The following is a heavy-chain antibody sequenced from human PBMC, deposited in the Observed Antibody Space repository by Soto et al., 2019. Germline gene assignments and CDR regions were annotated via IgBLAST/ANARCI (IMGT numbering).Heavy chain of an antibody. CDR3: AKVQIEGRAFGVVIYYFDY. Sequence: EVQLLESGGGLVQPGGSLRLSCAASGFTFSSYAMSWVRQAPGKGLEWVSAISGSGGSTYYADSVKGRFTISRDNSKNTLYLQMNSLRAEDTAVYYCAKVQIEGRAFGVVIYYFDYWGQGTLVTVSS. CDR1: GFTFSSYA. J-gene: IGHJ4*02. D-gene: IGHD3-3*01. V-gene: IGHV3-23*01. CDR2: ISGSGGST.